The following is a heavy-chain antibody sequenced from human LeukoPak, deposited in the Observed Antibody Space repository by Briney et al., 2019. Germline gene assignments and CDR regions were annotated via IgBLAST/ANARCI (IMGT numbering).Heavy chain of an antibody. V-gene: IGHV3-21*01. D-gene: IGHD3-10*01. Sequence: GGSLRLSCAASGFTFSSYSMNWVRQAPGKGLEWVSSISSSSSYIYYADSVKGRFTISRDNAKNSLYLQMNSLRAEDTAVYYCARERVGRSASGMDVWGQGTTVTVSS. CDR2: ISSSSSYI. CDR3: ARERVGRSASGMDV. J-gene: IGHJ6*02. CDR1: GFTFSSYS.